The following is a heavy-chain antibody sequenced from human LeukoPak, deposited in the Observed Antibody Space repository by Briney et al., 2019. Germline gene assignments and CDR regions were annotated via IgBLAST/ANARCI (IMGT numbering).Heavy chain of an antibody. CDR3: ARVREDPWNNAPHAFDI. J-gene: IGHJ3*02. Sequence: SETLSLTCAVYGGSFSGYYWSWIRQPPGKGLEWIGEINHSGSTNYNPSLKSQVTISVDTSKNQFSLKLSSVTAADTAVYYCARVREDPWNNAPHAFDIWGQGTMVTVSS. CDR2: INHSGST. CDR1: GGSFSGYY. V-gene: IGHV4-34*01. D-gene: IGHD1/OR15-1a*01.